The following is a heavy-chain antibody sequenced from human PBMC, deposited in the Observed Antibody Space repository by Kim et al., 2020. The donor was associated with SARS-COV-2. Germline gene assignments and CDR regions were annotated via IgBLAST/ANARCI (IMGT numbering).Heavy chain of an antibody. V-gene: IGHV5-51*01. CDR1: GYSFTSYW. Sequence: GESLKISCKGSGYSFTSYWIGWVRQMPGKGLEWMGIIYPGDSDTRYSPSFQGQVTISADKSISTAYLQWSSLKASDTAMYYCARPPHQQLDPSPHWGQGTLVTVSS. CDR3: ARPPHQQLDPSPH. CDR2: IYPGDSDT. J-gene: IGHJ4*02. D-gene: IGHD6-13*01.